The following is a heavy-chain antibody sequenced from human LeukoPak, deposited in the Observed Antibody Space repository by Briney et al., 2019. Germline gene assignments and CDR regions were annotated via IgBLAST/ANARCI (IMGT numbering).Heavy chain of an antibody. Sequence: GGSLRLSCAASEFTISTYGMSWVRQAPGKGLEWVSAISGSGGSTYYADSVKGRFTISRGNSKNTLYLQMNSLRAEDTAVYYCAKDQQDGEREQQLPDYWGQGTLVTVSS. CDR3: AKDQQDGEREQQLPDY. CDR2: ISGSGGST. CDR1: EFTISTYG. J-gene: IGHJ4*02. V-gene: IGHV3-23*01. D-gene: IGHD6-13*01.